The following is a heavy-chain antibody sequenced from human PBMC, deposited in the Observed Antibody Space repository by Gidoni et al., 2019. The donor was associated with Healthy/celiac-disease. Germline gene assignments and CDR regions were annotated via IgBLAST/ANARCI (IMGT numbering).Heavy chain of an antibody. CDR3: ATVDTTGYDAFDI. CDR1: GYPLTELS. D-gene: IGHD4-17*01. Sequence: QVQLVQSGAEVKKPGASVKFSCKVSGYPLTELSMHWVRQAPGKWLEWMGGFDTEDGETIYAQKFQGRVTMTEDTSTDTAYMELSSLRSEDTAVYYCATVDTTGYDAFDIWGQGTMVTVSS. CDR2: FDTEDGET. J-gene: IGHJ3*02. V-gene: IGHV1-24*01.